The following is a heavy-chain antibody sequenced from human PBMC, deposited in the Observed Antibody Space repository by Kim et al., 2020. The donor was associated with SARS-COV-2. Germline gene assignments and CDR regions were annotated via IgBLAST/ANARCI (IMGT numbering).Heavy chain of an antibody. CDR3: AKDRLDRGYSYGLSFLHFDY. J-gene: IGHJ4*02. CDR1: GFTFSSYA. CDR2: ISGSGGST. Sequence: GGSLRLSCAASGFTFSSYAMSWVRQAPGKGLEWVSAISGSGGSTYYADSVKGRFTISRDNSKNTLYLQMNSLRAEDTAVYYCAKDRLDRGYSYGLSFLHFDYWGQGTLVTVSS. D-gene: IGHD5-18*01. V-gene: IGHV3-23*01.